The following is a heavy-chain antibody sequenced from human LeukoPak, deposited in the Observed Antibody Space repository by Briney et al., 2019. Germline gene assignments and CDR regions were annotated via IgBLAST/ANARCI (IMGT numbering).Heavy chain of an antibody. CDR3: ARGPTRMEWHFDY. J-gene: IGHJ4*02. CDR2: INHSGST. CDR1: GGSFSGYY. Sequence: SETLSLTCAVYGGSFSGYYWSWIRQPPGKGLEWIGEINHSGSTNYNPSLKSQVTISVDTSKNQFSLKLSSVTAADTAVYYCARGPTRMEWHFDYWGQGTLVTVSS. V-gene: IGHV4-34*01. D-gene: IGHD3-3*01.